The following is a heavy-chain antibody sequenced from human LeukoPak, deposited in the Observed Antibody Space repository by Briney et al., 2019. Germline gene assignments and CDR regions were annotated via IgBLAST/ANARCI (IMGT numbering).Heavy chain of an antibody. CDR2: IHWNGGRT. CDR3: ARDGGEYCSGGRCTAFDI. J-gene: IGHJ3*02. V-gene: IGHV3-20*04. D-gene: IGHD2-15*01. CDR1: GFTFDNYG. Sequence: GGSLRLSCAASGFTFDNYGINWVRQAPGKGLEWVSRIHWNGGRTGYADSVKGRFTISRDNAKNSLYLQMNSLRVEDTAVYYCARDGGEYCSGGRCTAFDIWGQGAMVTVSS.